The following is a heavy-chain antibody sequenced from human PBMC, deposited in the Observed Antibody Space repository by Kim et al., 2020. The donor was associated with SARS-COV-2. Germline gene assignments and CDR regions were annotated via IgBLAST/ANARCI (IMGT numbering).Heavy chain of an antibody. J-gene: IGHJ4*02. CDR1: GFTFSNAW. D-gene: IGHD4-17*01. CDR2: IKSKTDGGTT. CDR3: TTYGDYSYYFDY. Sequence: GGSLRLSCAVSGFTFSNAWMSWVRQAPGKGLEWVGHIKSKTDGGTTDYAASVKGRFTISRDDSKNTLYLQMNSLKTEDTAVYYCTTYGDYSYYFDYWGQGTLVTVSS. V-gene: IGHV3-15*01.